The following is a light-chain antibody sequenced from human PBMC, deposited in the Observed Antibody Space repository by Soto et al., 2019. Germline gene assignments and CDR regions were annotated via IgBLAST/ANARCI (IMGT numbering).Light chain of an antibody. V-gene: IGLV1-44*01. CDR1: SSNIGTSS. CDR3: TVWDDSLNGHV. CDR2: TND. Sequence: SVLAQPPSASGTPGQTVTISCSGSSSNIGTSSVHWYKHLPGTAPKPLIYTNDQRPSGVPDRFSGSKSGTSASLAISGLQSEDEADYYCTVWDDSLNGHVFGAGTKVTVL. J-gene: IGLJ1*01.